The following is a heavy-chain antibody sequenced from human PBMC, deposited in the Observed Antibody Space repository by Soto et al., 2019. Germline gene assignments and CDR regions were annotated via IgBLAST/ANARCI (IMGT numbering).Heavy chain of an antibody. CDR3: ASVGRGTATPDVDGFDL. V-gene: IGHV4-34*01. D-gene: IGHD2-21*02. CDR1: GGFVSSGSYY. CDR2: MSHSGGT. J-gene: IGHJ3*01. Sequence: QVQLQQWGAGLLKPSETLSLTCAVYGGFVSSGSYYWSWIRQPPGKGLEWIGEMSHSGGTHFNPSPKRRATIAVDTSKNEFSAKMTSVTAADTALYYCASVGRGTATPDVDGFDLWGPGTMVTVSS.